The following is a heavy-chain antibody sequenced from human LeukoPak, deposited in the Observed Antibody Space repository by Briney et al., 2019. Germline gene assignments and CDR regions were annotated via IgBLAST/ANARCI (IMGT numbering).Heavy chain of an antibody. V-gene: IGHV4-34*01. J-gene: IGHJ3*02. CDR2: INHSGST. CDR1: GGSFSGYY. D-gene: IGHD5-18*01. Sequence: SETLTLTCAVYGGSFSGYYWSWIRQPPGKGLEWIGEINHSGSTNYNPSRKSRVTIPEDTSKHQLDLNLSAVTPADTAVYYCTRGQRRYSYGPAAFYIRGQGTMVTVSS. CDR3: TRGQRRYSYGPAAFYI.